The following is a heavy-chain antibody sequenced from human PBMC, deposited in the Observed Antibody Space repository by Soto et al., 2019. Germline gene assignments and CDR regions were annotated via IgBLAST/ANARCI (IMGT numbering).Heavy chain of an antibody. CDR3: ARSNSGCIIADCAFDI. D-gene: IGHD5-12*01. V-gene: IGHV1-2*04. Sequence: GLEWMGWINPNSGGTNYAQKFQGWVTMTRDTSISTAYMELSRLRSDDTAVYYCARSNSGCIIADCAFDIWGQRTMVTVSS. J-gene: IGHJ3*02. CDR2: INPNSGGT.